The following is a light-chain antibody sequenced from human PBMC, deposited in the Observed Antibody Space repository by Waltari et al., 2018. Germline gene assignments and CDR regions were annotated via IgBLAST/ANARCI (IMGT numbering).Light chain of an antibody. CDR3: ASWDDSLRGPL. CDR1: SSNIESKY. J-gene: IGLJ2*01. CDR2: RNS. V-gene: IGLV1-47*01. Sequence: QSVLTQPPSASGTPGQRVTISCSGSSSNIESKYVNWYQQFPGTAPKLLIHRNSQRPSGVPDRFSGSKSGTSASLVISGLRSEDEADYYCASWDDSLRGPLFGGGTKLTVL.